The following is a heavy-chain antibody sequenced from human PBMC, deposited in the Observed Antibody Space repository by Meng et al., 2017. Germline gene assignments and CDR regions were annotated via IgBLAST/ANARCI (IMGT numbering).Heavy chain of an antibody. J-gene: IGHJ4*02. CDR3: ARGSYSFDS. CDR2: AYYRSKWYH. V-gene: IGHV6-1*01. D-gene: IGHD1-26*01. Sequence: QLQHSGPGLVNPSQTFSLICAISGDSVSSNSAAWNWIRQSPSRGLEWLGRAYYRSKWYHDYAESVKSRISIDPDTSKNQFSLQLRSVTPEDSAVYYCARGSYSFDSWGQRTLVTVSS. CDR1: GDSVSSNSAA.